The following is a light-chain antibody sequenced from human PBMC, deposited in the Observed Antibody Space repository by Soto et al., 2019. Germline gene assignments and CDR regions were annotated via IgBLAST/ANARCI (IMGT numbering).Light chain of an antibody. J-gene: IGKJ1*01. CDR1: QSVSSNF. V-gene: IGKV3-20*01. CDR2: GAS. Sequence: EIVLTQSPGSLSLSPGEGATLFCRASQSVSSNFFAWYQQKPGQAPRLLINGASTRATGIPDRFSGSGSGTDFTLTISRLEPEDFAVYYCQQYAISVTFGQGTKVEIK. CDR3: QQYAISVT.